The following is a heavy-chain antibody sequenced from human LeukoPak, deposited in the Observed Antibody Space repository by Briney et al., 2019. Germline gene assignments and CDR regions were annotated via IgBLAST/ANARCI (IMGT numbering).Heavy chain of an antibody. Sequence: GGSLRLSCEASGFTFSYYWMNWVCQAPGKGLEWVANIKQDGREIYYADSVKGRFSISRDNAQTSLYLQMNSLRAEDTAVYYCARDVVFDYWGQGTLVSVSS. V-gene: IGHV3-7*01. CDR2: IKQDGREI. J-gene: IGHJ4*02. D-gene: IGHD2-21*01. CDR3: ARDVVFDY. CDR1: GFTFSYYW.